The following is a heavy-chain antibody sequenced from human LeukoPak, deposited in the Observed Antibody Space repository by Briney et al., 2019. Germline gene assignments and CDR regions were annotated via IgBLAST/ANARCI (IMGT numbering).Heavy chain of an antibody. Sequence: PGGYLRLSCAASGFTAISNYMSWVRQAPGKGLEWVSVIYSGGNTYYADSVKGRFTFSRDNSKNTLYLQMNSLRAEDTAVYYCARGWFGELSSAFEIWGQGTLVTISS. V-gene: IGHV3-53*01. J-gene: IGHJ3*02. CDR3: ARGWFGELSSAFEI. CDR1: GFTAISNY. CDR2: IYSGGNT. D-gene: IGHD3-10*01.